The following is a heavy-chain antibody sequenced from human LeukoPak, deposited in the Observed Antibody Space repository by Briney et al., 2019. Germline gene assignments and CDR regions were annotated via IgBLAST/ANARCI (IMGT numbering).Heavy chain of an antibody. D-gene: IGHD7-27*01. CDR1: GFNFTNYN. CDR2: IHSSSGSI. J-gene: IGHJ3*02. CDR3: ARDLAWGAFDI. V-gene: IGHV3-21*01. Sequence: GGSLRLSCAASGFNFTNYNMNWVRQAPGKGLEWVSSIHSSSGSIYYADSLKGRFTISRDNAKNSLYLQMNSLRAEDTAVYYCARDLAWGAFDIWGQGTMVTVPS.